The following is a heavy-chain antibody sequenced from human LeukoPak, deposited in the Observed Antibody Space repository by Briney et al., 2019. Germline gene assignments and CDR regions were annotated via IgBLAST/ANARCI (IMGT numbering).Heavy chain of an antibody. CDR2: ISGGGGDT. CDR3: AKFRPVTSVAGTIFHY. D-gene: IGHD6-19*01. Sequence: GGSLLLSCVASGFTFSQYGMSWVRQAPGKGPEWVSAISGGGGDTFYADSVTGRFTISRDNSKNTLNLQMNTLTAADTAVYYCAKFRPVTSVAGTIFHYWGQGSPVIVSS. J-gene: IGHJ4*02. CDR1: GFTFSQYG. V-gene: IGHV3-23*01.